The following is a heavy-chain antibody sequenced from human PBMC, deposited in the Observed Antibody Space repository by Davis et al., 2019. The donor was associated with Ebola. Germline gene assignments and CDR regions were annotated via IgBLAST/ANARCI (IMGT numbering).Heavy chain of an antibody. CDR3: ARMTTLTGMDV. J-gene: IGHJ6*02. Sequence: AASVKVSCKASGYTFTDYYMHWVRQAPGQGLECMGRINPNSGDTNYAQKFQGRVTMTRDTSIRTAYMELTKLRSDDTAVYYCARMTTLTGMDVWGQGTTVTVSS. CDR2: INPNSGDT. CDR1: GYTFTDYY. V-gene: IGHV1-2*06. D-gene: IGHD4-17*01.